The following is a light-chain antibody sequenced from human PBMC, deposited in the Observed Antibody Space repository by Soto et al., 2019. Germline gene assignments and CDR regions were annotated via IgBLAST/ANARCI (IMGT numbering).Light chain of an antibody. CDR3: QQYHEYW. CDR2: AAS. CDR1: QSISSY. V-gene: IGKV1-39*01. J-gene: IGKJ1*01. Sequence: DIQMTQSPSSLSASVGDRVTITCRASQSISSYLNWYQQKPGKAPKLLIYAASSLQSGVPSRFSGSGSGTDFTLTISSLQPEDFATYYCQQYHEYWFGQGTKVDIK.